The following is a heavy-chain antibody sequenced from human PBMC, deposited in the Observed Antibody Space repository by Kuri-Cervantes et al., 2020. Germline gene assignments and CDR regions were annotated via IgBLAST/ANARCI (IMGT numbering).Heavy chain of an antibody. CDR2: ISYDGSNK. J-gene: IGHJ6*02. CDR3: ARDAARYCSSTSCYPFPAGDGGMDV. CDR1: GLTFSSYG. V-gene: IGHV3-30*03. D-gene: IGHD2-2*01. Sequence: LSLTCAASGLTFSSYGMHWVRQAPGKGLEYVAVISYDGSNKYYADSVKGRFTISRDNSKNTLYLQMNSLRAEDTAVYYCARDAARYCSSTSCYPFPAGDGGMDVWGQGTTVTVSS.